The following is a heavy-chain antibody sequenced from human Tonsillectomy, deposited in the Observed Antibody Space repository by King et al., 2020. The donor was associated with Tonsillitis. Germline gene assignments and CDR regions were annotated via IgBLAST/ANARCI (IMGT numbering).Heavy chain of an antibody. J-gene: IGHJ3*02. Sequence: LQLQESGSGLVKPSQTLSLTFAVSGGSISSGGNSWSWIRQPPGKGLEWIGYIYHSGSTSYNPSLKSRVTISVDRSKNQFSLKLSSVTAPDTAVFYCSRGNFGDYKAPDAFDIWGQGTMVTVSS. V-gene: IGHV4-30-2*01. CDR2: IYHSGST. CDR3: SRGNFGDYKAPDAFDI. CDR1: GGSISSGGNS. D-gene: IGHD4-17*01.